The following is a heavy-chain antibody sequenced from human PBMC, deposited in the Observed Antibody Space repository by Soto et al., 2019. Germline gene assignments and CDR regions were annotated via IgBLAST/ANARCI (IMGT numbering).Heavy chain of an antibody. CDR2: ISAYTGNT. Sequence: GSSVKVSCKASGYTFTSYGISWVRQAPGQGLEWMGWISAYTGNTNYAQKLQGRVTMTTDTCTSTAYMELRSLRSDDTAVYYCARWDEYRSSSIDYWGQGTRVTVSS. V-gene: IGHV1-18*01. D-gene: IGHD6-6*01. J-gene: IGHJ4*02. CDR3: ARWDEYRSSSIDY. CDR1: GYTFTSYG.